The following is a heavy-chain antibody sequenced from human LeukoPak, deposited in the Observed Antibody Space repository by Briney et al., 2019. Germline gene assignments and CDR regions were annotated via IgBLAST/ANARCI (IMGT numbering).Heavy chain of an antibody. CDR3: ARDNCSSTSCYNNYFDY. Sequence: SETLSLTCTVSGGSISSYYWSWIRQPAGKGLEWIGRIYTSGSTSYNPSLKSRVTMSVDTSKNQFSLKLSSVTAADTAVYYCARDNCSSTSCYNNYFDYWGQGTLVTVSP. CDR2: IYTSGST. V-gene: IGHV4-4*07. D-gene: IGHD2-2*02. CDR1: GGSISSYY. J-gene: IGHJ4*02.